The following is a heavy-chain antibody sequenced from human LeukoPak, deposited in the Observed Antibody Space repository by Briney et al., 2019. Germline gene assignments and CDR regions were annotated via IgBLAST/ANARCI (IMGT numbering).Heavy chain of an antibody. D-gene: IGHD6-19*01. CDR3: AREYSSGLDYYYMDV. J-gene: IGHJ6*03. Sequence: SKTLSLTCSVSGYSISSGYYWGWIRQPPGKGLEWIGSVFHSGITYYKPSLKSRVTILVDTSKNQFSLKLTSVTAADTAVYYCAREYSSGLDYYYMDVWGKGTTVTISS. CDR2: VFHSGIT. V-gene: IGHV4-38-2*02. CDR1: GYSISSGYY.